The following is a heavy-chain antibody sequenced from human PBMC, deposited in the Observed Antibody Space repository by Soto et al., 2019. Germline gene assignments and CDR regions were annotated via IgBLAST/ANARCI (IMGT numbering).Heavy chain of an antibody. J-gene: IGHJ6*02. CDR2: ISSSSSTI. CDR3: ARDPTVAGTLYYYYGMDV. CDR1: GFTFSSYS. D-gene: IGHD6-19*01. Sequence: GGSLRLSCAASGFTFSSYSMNWVRQAPGKGLEWVSYISSSSSTIYYADSVKGRFTISRGNAKNSLYLQMNSLRDEDTAVYYCARDPTVAGTLYYYYGMDVWGQGTTVTVSS. V-gene: IGHV3-48*02.